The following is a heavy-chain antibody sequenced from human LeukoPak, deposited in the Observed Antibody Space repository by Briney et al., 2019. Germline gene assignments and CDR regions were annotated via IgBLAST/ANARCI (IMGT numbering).Heavy chain of an antibody. V-gene: IGHV4-61*02. J-gene: IGHJ2*01. Sequence: PSQTLSLTCTVSGGSTISGSYYWTWIRQPAGKGLEWIGRIFTTGGTNYNPSLQSRVTISIDTSKNQFSLKLNYVTAADTAVYYCARDHGLGRGFFDLWGRGTLVTVSS. CDR2: IFTTGGT. D-gene: IGHD1-1*01. CDR3: ARDHGLGRGFFDL. CDR1: GGSTISGSYY.